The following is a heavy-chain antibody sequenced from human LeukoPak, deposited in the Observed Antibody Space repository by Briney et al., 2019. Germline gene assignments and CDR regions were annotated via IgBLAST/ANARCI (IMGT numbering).Heavy chain of an antibody. V-gene: IGHV4-59*01. CDR2: IYYSGST. D-gene: IGHD6-6*01. CDR1: GGSISSDY. Sequence: SETLSLTCTVSGGSISSDYWTWIRQPPGKGLEWIGYIYYSGSTNYNASLKSRVSISLDTSKNQLSLKLSSVTAADTAVYYCTRAYSVSSVYDYWGQGTLVSVSS. J-gene: IGHJ4*02. CDR3: TRAYSVSSVYDY.